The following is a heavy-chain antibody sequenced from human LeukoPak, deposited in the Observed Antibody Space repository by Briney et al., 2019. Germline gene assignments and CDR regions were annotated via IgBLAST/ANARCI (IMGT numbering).Heavy chain of an antibody. J-gene: IGHJ4*02. Sequence: PGGSLRLSCAASGFTFDGYGMSWVRQAPGKGLEWVSGINWNGGSTGYADSVKGRFTISRDNAKNSLYLQMNSLRAEDTAVYYCARGVYDSSGYYHYWGQGTLVTVSS. CDR1: GFTFDGYG. CDR2: INWNGGST. CDR3: ARGVYDSSGYYHY. D-gene: IGHD3-22*01. V-gene: IGHV3-20*04.